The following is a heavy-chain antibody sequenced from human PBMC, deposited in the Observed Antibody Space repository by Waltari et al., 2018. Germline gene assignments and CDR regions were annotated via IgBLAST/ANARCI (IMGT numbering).Heavy chain of an antibody. J-gene: IGHJ4*02. Sequence: QVQLVQSGAEVKKPGASVKVSCKASGYTFSNFYMHWVRQAPGQGLEWMGIINPSGGSTSYEQKFQGRVTMTRDTSTSTVYMELSSLRSEDTAVYYCVRSATTVVSPDYWGQGTLVTVSS. CDR3: VRSATTVVSPDY. V-gene: IGHV1-46*01. CDR1: GYTFSNFY. D-gene: IGHD4-17*01. CDR2: INPSGGST.